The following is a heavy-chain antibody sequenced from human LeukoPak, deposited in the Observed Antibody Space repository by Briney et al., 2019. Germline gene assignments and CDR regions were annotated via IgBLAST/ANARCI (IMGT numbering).Heavy chain of an antibody. CDR2: IYISGST. Sequence: PSETLSLTCSVSGGSISSYYWSWIRQPAGKGLEWIGRIYISGSTSYNPSLKSRVTMSVGTSKNQFSLKLSSVTAADTAMYYCARERGGAYCGGNCYYFGYWGQGTLVTVPS. D-gene: IGHD2-21*01. V-gene: IGHV4-4*07. J-gene: IGHJ4*02. CDR3: ARERGGAYCGGNCYYFGY. CDR1: GGSISSYY.